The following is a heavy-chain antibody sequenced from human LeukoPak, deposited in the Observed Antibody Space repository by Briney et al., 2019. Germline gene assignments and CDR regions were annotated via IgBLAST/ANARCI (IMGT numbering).Heavy chain of an antibody. CDR1: GFTFNTYA. D-gene: IGHD6-6*01. Sequence: GGSLRLSCAASGFTFNTYAMSWARQAPGKGVEWVSAISASGGGTYYADSVRGGFTVSRDGAKNTLYLQMNSLRDEDTAIYYCAILLNSSSSYCGQGTLVTVSS. J-gene: IGHJ4*02. CDR2: ISASGGGT. V-gene: IGHV3-23*01. CDR3: AILLNSSSSY.